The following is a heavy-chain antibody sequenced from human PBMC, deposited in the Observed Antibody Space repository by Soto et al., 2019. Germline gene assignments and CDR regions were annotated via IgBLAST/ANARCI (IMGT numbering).Heavy chain of an antibody. CDR2: INPNSGGT. D-gene: IGHD1-26*01. J-gene: IGHJ4*02. V-gene: IGHV1-2*02. Sequence: ASVKVSCKASGYTFTGYYMHWVRQAPGQGLEWMGWINPNSGGTNYAPKFQGRVTMTRDTSISTAYKELSRLRPDDTAVYYCEVFFCRIVGATRDYFDYWGQGTLVTVSS. CDR3: EVFFCRIVGATRDYFDY. CDR1: GYTFTGYY.